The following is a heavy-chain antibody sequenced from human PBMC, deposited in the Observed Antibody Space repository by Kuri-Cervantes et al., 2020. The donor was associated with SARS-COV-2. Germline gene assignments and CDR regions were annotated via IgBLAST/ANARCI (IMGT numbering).Heavy chain of an antibody. Sequence: LSLTCAASGFTFSSYAMHWVRQAPGKGLEWVAVISYDGSNKYYADSVKGRFTISRDNAKNSLYLRMNSLRAEDTAIYYCARASWDSSGCPKVDYWGQGTLVTVSS. V-gene: IGHV3-30*07. CDR1: GFTFSSYA. J-gene: IGHJ4*02. D-gene: IGHD3-22*01. CDR2: ISYDGSNK. CDR3: ARASWDSSGCPKVDY.